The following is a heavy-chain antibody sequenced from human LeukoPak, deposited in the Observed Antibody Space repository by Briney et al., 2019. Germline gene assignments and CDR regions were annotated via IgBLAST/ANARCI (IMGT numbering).Heavy chain of an antibody. D-gene: IGHD1-26*01. CDR2: IIPIFGTA. CDR3: ARNLLEGGSHSGYFDY. CDR1: GGTFSSYA. V-gene: IGHV1-69*05. Sequence: SVKVSCKASGGTFSSYAISWVRQAPGQGLEWMGGIIPIFGTANYAQKFQGRVTITTDESTSTAYMELSSLRSEDTAVYYCARNLLEGGSHSGYFDYWGQGTLVTVSS. J-gene: IGHJ4*02.